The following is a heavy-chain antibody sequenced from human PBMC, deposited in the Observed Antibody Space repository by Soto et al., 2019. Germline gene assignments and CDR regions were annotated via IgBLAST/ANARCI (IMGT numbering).Heavy chain of an antibody. V-gene: IGHV4-31*03. D-gene: IGHD3-16*01. CDR2: IYYSGST. CDR3: ARASVGGDYFDY. Sequence: SENLSLTCTVSGASISTGGYYWSWIRQHPGKGLEWIGYIYYSGSTYYNPSLKSRVIMSVDTSKSQFSLKLSSVTAADTAVYYCARASVGGDYFDYWGQGTLVTVSS. CDR1: GASISTGGYY. J-gene: IGHJ4*02.